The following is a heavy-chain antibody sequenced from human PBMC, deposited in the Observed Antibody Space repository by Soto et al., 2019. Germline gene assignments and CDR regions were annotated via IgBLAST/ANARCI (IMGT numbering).Heavy chain of an antibody. D-gene: IGHD2-21*02. Sequence: SRPTMVNPTHTLTLSCIFSGFSLSTRRAGVGRIRQPPGKALEWLALIYWNDDKRYSPSLKSRLTITKDTSKNQVVLTMTNMDPVDTATYYCAHTGGKTVVVTHYGMDVWGQGT. V-gene: IGHV2-5*01. J-gene: IGHJ6*02. CDR3: AHTGGKTVVVTHYGMDV. CDR2: IYWNDDK. CDR1: GFSLSTRRAG.